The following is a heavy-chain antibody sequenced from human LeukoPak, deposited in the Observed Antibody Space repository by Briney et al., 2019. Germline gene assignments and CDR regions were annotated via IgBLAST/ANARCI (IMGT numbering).Heavy chain of an antibody. CDR3: ARAGSSSSYYYYYYYMDV. J-gene: IGHJ6*03. CDR2: ISSSGSTI. Sequence: PGGSLRLSCAASGFTFSDYYMSWIRQAPGKGLEWVSYISSSGSTIYYADSVKGRFTISRDNAKNSLYLQMNSLRAEDTAVYYCARAGSSSSYYYYYYYMDVWGKGTTVTVSS. V-gene: IGHV3-11*04. CDR1: GFTFSDYY. D-gene: IGHD6-13*01.